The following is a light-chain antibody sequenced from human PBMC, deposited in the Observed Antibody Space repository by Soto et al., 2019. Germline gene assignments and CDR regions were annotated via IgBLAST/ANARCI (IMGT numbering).Light chain of an antibody. Sequence: EIVLTQSPATLSLSPVEIATLSCMASQSVSSYLAWYQQKPGQAPRLLIYDASNRATGIPARFSGSGSGTDFTLTISSLEPEDFAVYYCQLRSNWPQWTFGQGTKVDIK. CDR3: QLRSNWPQWT. J-gene: IGKJ1*01. CDR2: DAS. V-gene: IGKV3-11*01. CDR1: QSVSSY.